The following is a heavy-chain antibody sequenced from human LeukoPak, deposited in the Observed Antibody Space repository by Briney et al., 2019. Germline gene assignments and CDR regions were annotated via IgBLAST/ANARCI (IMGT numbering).Heavy chain of an antibody. CDR1: GFTFSSYA. J-gene: IGHJ4*02. CDR3: AKDPRVGDQTGALTTVTPYYFDY. Sequence: PGGSLRLSCAASGFTFSSYAMSWVRQAPGKGLEWVSAISGSSGSTYYADSVKGRFTISRDNSKNTLYLQMNSLRAEDTAVYYCAKDPRVGDQTGALTTVTPYYFDYWGQGTLVTVSS. D-gene: IGHD4-17*01. CDR2: ISGSSGST. V-gene: IGHV3-23*01.